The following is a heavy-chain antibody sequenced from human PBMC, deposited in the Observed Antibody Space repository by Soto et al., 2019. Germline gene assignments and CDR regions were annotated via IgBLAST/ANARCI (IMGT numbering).Heavy chain of an antibody. J-gene: IGHJ3*01. CDR2: INPLKGDT. D-gene: IGHD2-2*02. Sequence: QAQLVQSGGEMRKPGASVKVSCKASGYTFSTYGITWVRQAPGQGLEWMGWINPLKGDTNSAAGFQDRLTMTTDTSMRTAYMELRSLTSDDTAVYYCARVKVPAAILGAFDLWGQGTVVTVSS. CDR1: GYTFSTYG. V-gene: IGHV1-18*01. CDR3: ARVKVPAAILGAFDL.